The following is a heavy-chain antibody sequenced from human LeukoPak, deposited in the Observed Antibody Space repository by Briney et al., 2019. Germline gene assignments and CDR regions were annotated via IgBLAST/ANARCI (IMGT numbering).Heavy chain of an antibody. CDR1: GYSISSGYY. D-gene: IGHD2-15*01. CDR2: IYHTGST. J-gene: IGHJ4*02. Sequence: SETLSLTCAVSGYSISSGYYWGWIRQPPGKGLEWIGRIYHTGSTYYNPSLKSRVTISVDTSKNQFSLKLSSVTAADTAVYYCARDGGSGSSDFDYWGQGRLVTVSS. CDR3: ARDGGSGSSDFDY. V-gene: IGHV4-38-2*02.